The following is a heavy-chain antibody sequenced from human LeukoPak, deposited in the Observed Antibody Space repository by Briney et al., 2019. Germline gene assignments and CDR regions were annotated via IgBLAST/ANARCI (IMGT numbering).Heavy chain of an antibody. CDR2: IHHSGST. CDR1: GYFISSGYY. J-gene: IGHJ4*02. D-gene: IGHD1-26*01. Sequence: SETLSLTCTVSGYFISSGYYWGWIRQPPGKGLQWIGSIHHSGSTYYNPSLKSRVTISVDTSKNQFSLKLSSVTAADTAVYYCAIGVGATAAGDYWGQGTLVTVSS. CDR3: AIGVGATAAGDY. V-gene: IGHV4-38-2*02.